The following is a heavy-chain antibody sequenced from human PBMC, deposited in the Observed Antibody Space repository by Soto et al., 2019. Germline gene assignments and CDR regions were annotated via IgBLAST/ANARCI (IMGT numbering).Heavy chain of an antibody. CDR2: INHSGSS. D-gene: IGHD1-26*01. V-gene: IGHV4-34*01. CDR1: GGSFSGYY. Sequence: QVQLQQWGAGLLKPSETLSLTCAVYGGSFSGYYWSWIRQPPGRELEWIGEINHSGSSNYNPFLTRRVTISVDTSKNPFSLKLSSVTAADTAVYYCARVREITSTFYYYYAMDVWGQGTTVTVSS. J-gene: IGHJ6*02. CDR3: ARVREITSTFYYYYAMDV.